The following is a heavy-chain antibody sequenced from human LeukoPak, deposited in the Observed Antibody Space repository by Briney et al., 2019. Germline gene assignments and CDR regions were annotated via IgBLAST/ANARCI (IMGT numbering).Heavy chain of an antibody. CDR1: GYTFTSYW. CDR3: ARTAARRFDY. Sequence: VASVKVSCKASGYTFTSYWIHWVRQAPGQGLEWMGIINPTGGSTTYAQKFQGRVTMTRDTSTSTVYMELSSLRSDDTAVYYCARTAARRFDYWGQGTLVTVSS. D-gene: IGHD6-6*01. CDR2: INPTGGST. J-gene: IGHJ4*02. V-gene: IGHV1-46*01.